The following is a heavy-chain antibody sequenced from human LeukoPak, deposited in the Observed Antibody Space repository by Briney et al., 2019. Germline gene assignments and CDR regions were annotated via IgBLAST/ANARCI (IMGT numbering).Heavy chain of an antibody. D-gene: IGHD2/OR15-2a*01. CDR2: IIPIFGTA. V-gene: IGHV1-69*05. J-gene: IGHJ4*02. CDR1: GGTFSSYA. CDR3: ARDLIERGYFDY. Sequence: SVKVSCKASGGTFSSYAISWVRRAPGQGLEWMGRIIPIFGTANYAQKFQGRVTITTDESTSTAYMELSSLRSEDTAVYYCARDLIERGYFDYWGQGTLVTVSS.